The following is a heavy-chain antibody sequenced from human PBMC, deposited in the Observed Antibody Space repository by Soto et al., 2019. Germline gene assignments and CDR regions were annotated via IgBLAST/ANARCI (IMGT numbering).Heavy chain of an antibody. CDR3: ARGNDYGDY. CDR1: GGTFTSYG. V-gene: IGHV1-18*01. Sequence: EASVKVSCKASGGTFTSYGITWVRQAPGQGLEWMGWISAYNGNRNYAQKIQARVTMTTDTSTNTAYMELRSLRSDDTAVYYCARGNDYGDYWGQGTLVTVSS. D-gene: IGHD3-10*01. CDR2: ISAYNGNR. J-gene: IGHJ4*02.